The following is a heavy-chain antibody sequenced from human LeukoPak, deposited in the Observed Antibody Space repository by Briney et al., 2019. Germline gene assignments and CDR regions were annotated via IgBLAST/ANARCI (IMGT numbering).Heavy chain of an antibody. CDR1: GYTFTSYG. V-gene: IGHV1-18*01. Sequence: ASVKVSCKASGYTFTSYGISWVRQAPGQGLEWMGWISAYNGNTNYAQKLQGRVTMTTDTSTSTAYMELRSLRSDDTAVYYCERAVMDYGDYEGGYWGQGTLVTVSS. J-gene: IGHJ4*02. CDR2: ISAYNGNT. D-gene: IGHD4-17*01. CDR3: ERAVMDYGDYEGGY.